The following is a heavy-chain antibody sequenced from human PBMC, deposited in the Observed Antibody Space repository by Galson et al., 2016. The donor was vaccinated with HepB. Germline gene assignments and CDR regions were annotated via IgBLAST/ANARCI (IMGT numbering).Heavy chain of an antibody. CDR2: FHPAYGET. D-gene: IGHD3-22*01. Sequence: SVKVSCKVSGYTLTKSSMQWVRQAPGKGLEWMGGFHPAYGETIYAQNSQGRVTMTEDTSTDTAYMALSSLRSEDTAVYYCATPSPEIYDTSDYADMDVWGKGTTVTVSS. CDR1: GYTLTKSS. CDR3: ATPSPEIYDTSDYADMDV. J-gene: IGHJ6*03. V-gene: IGHV1-24*01.